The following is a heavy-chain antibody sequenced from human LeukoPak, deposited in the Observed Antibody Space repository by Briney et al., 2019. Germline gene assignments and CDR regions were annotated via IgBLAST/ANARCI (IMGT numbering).Heavy chain of an antibody. CDR1: GYTFTGYY. Sequence: PGASVKVSCKASGYTFTGYYMHWVRQAPGQGLEWMGWINPNSGGTNYAQKFRGRVTMTRDTSISTAYMELSRLRSDDTAVYYCTRLGGDYGRYWGQGTLVTVSS. V-gene: IGHV1-2*02. J-gene: IGHJ4*02. CDR3: TRLGGDYGRY. D-gene: IGHD4-17*01. CDR2: INPNSGGT.